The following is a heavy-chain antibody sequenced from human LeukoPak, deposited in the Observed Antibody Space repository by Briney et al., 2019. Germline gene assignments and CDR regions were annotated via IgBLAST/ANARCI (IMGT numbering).Heavy chain of an antibody. CDR2: IIPISGTP. CDR1: GGTFSTYA. Sequence: SVKVSCKASGGTFSTYAINWVRQAPGQGLEWMGGIIPISGTPNYAQKFQGRVTITADESTSTAYMELSSLRPEDTALYYCARGSGRSSNYDFWSGYWNYYYYMDVWGKGTTVTVSS. CDR3: ARGSGRSSNYDFWSGYWNYYYYMDV. D-gene: IGHD3-3*01. J-gene: IGHJ6*03. V-gene: IGHV1-69*13.